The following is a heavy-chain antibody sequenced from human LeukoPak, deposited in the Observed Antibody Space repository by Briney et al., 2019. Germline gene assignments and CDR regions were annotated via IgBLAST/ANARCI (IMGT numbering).Heavy chain of an antibody. Sequence: SSETLSLTCTVSGGSISSSSYYWGWIRQPPGKGLEWIGSIYYSGSTNYNPSLKSRVTISVDTSKNQFSLKLSSVTAADTAVYYCARGLRNYYDSSGYYYYGMDVWGQGTTVTVSS. D-gene: IGHD3-22*01. CDR1: GGSISSSSYY. CDR3: ARGLRNYYDSSGYYYYGMDV. J-gene: IGHJ6*02. V-gene: IGHV4-39*07. CDR2: IYYSGST.